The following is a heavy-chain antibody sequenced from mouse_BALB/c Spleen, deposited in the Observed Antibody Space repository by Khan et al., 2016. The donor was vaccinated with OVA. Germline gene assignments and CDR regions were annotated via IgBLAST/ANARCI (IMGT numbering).Heavy chain of an antibody. CDR2: INTETGEP. Sequence: QIQLVQSGPELKKPGETVKISCKASGYTFTDYSMHWVKQAPGKGLKWMGWINTETGEPTYADDFKGRFAFSLETSASTAYLQINNLKNEDTATYCCAGRYHWYFDVWGAGTTVTVSS. CDR3: AGRYHWYFDV. V-gene: IGHV9-2-1*01. J-gene: IGHJ1*01. D-gene: IGHD2-14*01. CDR1: GYTFTDYS.